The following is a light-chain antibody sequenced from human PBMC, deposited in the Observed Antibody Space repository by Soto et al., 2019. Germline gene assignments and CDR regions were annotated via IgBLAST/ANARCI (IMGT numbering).Light chain of an antibody. V-gene: IGKV1-9*01. CDR3: QQIKNYPWT. J-gene: IGKJ1*01. CDR1: QDIANY. Sequence: DLQLTQSPSFLSASVGDRVIITCRASQDIANYLAWYQQKPGKAPKLLIYAASTLQSGVPSRFSGSGSGTEFTLTISSLQPEDFATYYCQQIKNYPWTFGQGTKVEIK. CDR2: AAS.